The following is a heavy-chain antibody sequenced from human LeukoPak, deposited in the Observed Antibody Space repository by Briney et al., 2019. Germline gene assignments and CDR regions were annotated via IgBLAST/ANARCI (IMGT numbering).Heavy chain of an antibody. J-gene: IGHJ6*02. Sequence: GGSLRLSCAASGFTVSSNYMSWVRQAPGKGLEWVSSISSSSSYIYYADSVKGRFTISRDNAKNSLYLQMNSLRAEDTAVYYCARDKVTFGVVRRDVWGQGTTVTVSS. D-gene: IGHD3-3*01. V-gene: IGHV3-21*01. CDR2: ISSSSSYI. CDR1: GFTVSSNY. CDR3: ARDKVTFGVVRRDV.